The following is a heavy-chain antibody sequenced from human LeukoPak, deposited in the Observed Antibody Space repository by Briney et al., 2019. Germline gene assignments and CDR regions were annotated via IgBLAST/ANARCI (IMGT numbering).Heavy chain of an antibody. J-gene: IGHJ6*02. V-gene: IGHV3-23*01. CDR1: GFTFSSYA. Sequence: GGSLRLSCAASGFTFSSYAMSWVRQAPGKGLEWVSVITGSGGNTYYADSVKGRFTISKDNSKNTVYLQMSSLRVDDTAVYYCAKAASSSWPSYYYGMDVWGQGTTVTVSS. CDR3: AKAASSSWPSYYYGMDV. CDR2: ITGSGGNT. D-gene: IGHD6-13*01.